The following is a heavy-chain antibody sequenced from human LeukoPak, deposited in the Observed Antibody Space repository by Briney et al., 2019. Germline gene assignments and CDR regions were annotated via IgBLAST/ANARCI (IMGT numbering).Heavy chain of an antibody. D-gene: IGHD4-17*01. J-gene: IGHJ5*02. V-gene: IGHV1-8*01. CDR2: MNPNSGNT. CDR1: GYTFTSYD. Sequence: ASVKVSCKASGYTFTSYDINWVRQATGQGLEWMGWMNPNSGNTGYAQKFQGRVIMTRNTSISTAYMELSSLRSEDTAVYYCAREGDDYGDTRFDPWGQGTLVTVSS. CDR3: AREGDDYGDTRFDP.